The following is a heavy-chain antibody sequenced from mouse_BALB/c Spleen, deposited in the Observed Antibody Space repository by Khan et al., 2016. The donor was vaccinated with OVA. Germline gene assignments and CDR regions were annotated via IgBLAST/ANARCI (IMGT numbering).Heavy chain of an antibody. CDR3: ARYFGSRLAY. CDR2: IFPGNDDA. CDR1: GYTFSSSW. J-gene: IGHJ3*01. V-gene: IGHV1-80*01. D-gene: IGHD1-1*01. Sequence: QVQLKASGAELVRPGSSVKISCKASGYTFSSSWMNWVTQRPGQGLEWIGQIFPGNDDADYNGKFKGKATLTADKSSRTAYMQLTSLTSEDSAVYFCARYFGSRLAYWGQGTLVTVSA.